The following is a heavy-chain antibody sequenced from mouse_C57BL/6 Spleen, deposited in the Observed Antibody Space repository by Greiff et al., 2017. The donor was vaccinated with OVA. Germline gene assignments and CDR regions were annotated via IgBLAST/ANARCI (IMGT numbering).Heavy chain of an antibody. CDR3: ARGGYYDYNWYFDV. D-gene: IGHD2-4*01. CDR1: GYTFTSYW. CDR2: IYPGSGST. V-gene: IGHV1-55*01. Sequence: VQLQQPGAELVKPGASVKMSCKASGYTFTSYWITWVKQRPGQGLEWIGDIYPGSGSTNYNEKFKSKATLTVDTSSSTAYMQLSSLTSEDSAVYYCARGGYYDYNWYFDVWGTGTTVTVSS. J-gene: IGHJ1*03.